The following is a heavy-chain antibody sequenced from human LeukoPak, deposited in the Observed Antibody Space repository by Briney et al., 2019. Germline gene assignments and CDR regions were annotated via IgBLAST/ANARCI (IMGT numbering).Heavy chain of an antibody. J-gene: IGHJ4*02. CDR2: IKQDGSEK. V-gene: IGHV3-7*01. D-gene: IGHD6-19*01. Sequence: GGSLRLSCAASGFTFSSYWMGWVRQAPGKGLEWVANIKQDGSEKYYVDSVKGRFTISRDNAKNSLYLQMNSLRAEDTAVYYCARDTKLYSSGWFDYWGQGTLVTVSS. CDR3: ARDTKLYSSGWFDY. CDR1: GFTFSSYW.